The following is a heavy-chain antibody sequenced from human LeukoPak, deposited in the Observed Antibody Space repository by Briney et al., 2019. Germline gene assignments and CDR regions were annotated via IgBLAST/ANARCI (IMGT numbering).Heavy chain of an antibody. CDR3: ARVTVPSASWFDP. D-gene: IGHD4-11*01. J-gene: IGHJ5*02. CDR2: INPNSGGT. Sequence: ASVKVSCKASGYTFTGYYMHWVRQAPGQGLEWMGWINPNSGGTNYAQKFQGRVTMTRGTSISTAYMELSRLRSDDTAVYYCARVTVPSASWFDPWGQGTLVTVSS. V-gene: IGHV1-2*02. CDR1: GYTFTGYY.